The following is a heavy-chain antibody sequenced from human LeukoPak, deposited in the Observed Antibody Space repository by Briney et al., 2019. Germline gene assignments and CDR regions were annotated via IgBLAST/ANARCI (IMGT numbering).Heavy chain of an antibody. CDR1: GFTFSNYW. CDR2: IQQDGSEK. D-gene: IGHD2-2*01. Sequence: GGSLRLSCAASGFTFSNYWMSWVRQAPGKGLEWVANIQQDGSEKYYVDSVKGRFTISRDNAKNSLYLQMNSLRAEDTVVYYCARDLHIVVVPTTPGFWGQGTLVTVSS. CDR3: ARDLHIVVVPTTPGF. V-gene: IGHV3-7*03. J-gene: IGHJ4*02.